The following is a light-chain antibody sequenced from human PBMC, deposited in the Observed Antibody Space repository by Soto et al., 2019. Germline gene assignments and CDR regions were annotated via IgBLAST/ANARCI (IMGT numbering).Light chain of an antibody. J-gene: IGLJ2*01. CDR3: QSYDSSLGGNVV. CDR1: SSNIGAGYD. V-gene: IGLV1-40*01. CDR2: GNS. Sequence: QSVLTQPPSVSGAPGQRVTISCTGSSSNIGAGYDVHWYQQLPGTAPKLLIYGNSNRPSGVPDRFSGSKSGTSASLAITGLQAEDEADYYCQSYDSSLGGNVVFGGGTKLTGL.